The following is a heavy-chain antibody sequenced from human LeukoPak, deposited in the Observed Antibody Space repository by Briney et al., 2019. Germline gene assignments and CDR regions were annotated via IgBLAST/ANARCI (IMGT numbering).Heavy chain of an antibody. D-gene: IGHD6-13*01. CDR1: GGTFSSYA. CDR2: IIPIFGTA. CDR3: AVDGSSWTFDY. Sequence: SVKVSCKASGGTFSSYAISWVRQAPGQGLEWMGRIIPIFGTANYAQKFQGRVTITTDESTSAVYMELSSLRSEDTAVYYCAVDGSSWTFDYWGQGTLVTVSS. J-gene: IGHJ4*02. V-gene: IGHV1-69*05.